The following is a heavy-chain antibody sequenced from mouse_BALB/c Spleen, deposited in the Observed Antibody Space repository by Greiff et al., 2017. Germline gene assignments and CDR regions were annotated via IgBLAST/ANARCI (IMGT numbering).Heavy chain of an antibody. CDR1: GFTFSDYY. J-gene: IGHJ1*01. V-gene: IGHV5-4*02. D-gene: IGHD1-1*01. CDR3: ARDLGYGSSYGYFDV. Sequence: DVMLVESGGGLVKPGGSLKLSCAASGFTFSDYYMYWVRQTPEKRLEWVATISDGGSYTYYPDSVKGRFTISRDNAKNNLYLQMSSLKSEDTAMYYCARDLGYGSSYGYFDVWGAGTTVTVSS. CDR2: ISDGGSYT.